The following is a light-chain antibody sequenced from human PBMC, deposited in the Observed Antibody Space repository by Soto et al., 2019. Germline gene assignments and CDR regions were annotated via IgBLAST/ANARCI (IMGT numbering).Light chain of an antibody. CDR3: QHYNNWPFT. CDR1: QSVSSN. Sequence: EIVMTQSPATLSVSPGERDTLSCRASQSVSSNLAWYQQKPGQAPRLLIYSASTRATGIPARFSGSGSGTEFTLTISSLQSEDFAVYYCQHYNNWPFTFGQGTKLEIK. CDR2: SAS. J-gene: IGKJ2*01. V-gene: IGKV3-15*01.